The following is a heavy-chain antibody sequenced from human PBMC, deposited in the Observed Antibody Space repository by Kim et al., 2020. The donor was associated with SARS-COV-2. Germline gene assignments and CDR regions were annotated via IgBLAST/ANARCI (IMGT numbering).Heavy chain of an antibody. V-gene: IGHV3-21*01. D-gene: IGHD6-13*01. Sequence: GGSLRLSCAASGFTFSSYSMNWVRQAPGKGLEWVSSISSSSSYIYYADSVKGRFTISRDNAKNSLYLQMNSLRAEDTAVYYCATTPLSSWYASPKDYYYYGMDVWGQGTTVTVSS. CDR3: ATTPLSSWYASPKDYYYYGMDV. J-gene: IGHJ6*02. CDR1: GFTFSSYS. CDR2: ISSSSSYI.